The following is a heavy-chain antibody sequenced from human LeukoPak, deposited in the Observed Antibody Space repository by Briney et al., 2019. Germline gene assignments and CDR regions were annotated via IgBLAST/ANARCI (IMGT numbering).Heavy chain of an antibody. CDR3: ARDLAEYYDSSGYFENWYFDL. Sequence: ASVKVSCKASGYTFTSYYMHWVRQAPGQGLEWMGIINPSGGSTSYAQKFQGRVTMTRDTFTSTVYMELSSLRSEDTAVYYCARDLAEYYDSSGYFENWYFDLWGRGTLVTVSS. J-gene: IGHJ2*01. V-gene: IGHV1-46*01. D-gene: IGHD3-22*01. CDR1: GYTFTSYY. CDR2: INPSGGST.